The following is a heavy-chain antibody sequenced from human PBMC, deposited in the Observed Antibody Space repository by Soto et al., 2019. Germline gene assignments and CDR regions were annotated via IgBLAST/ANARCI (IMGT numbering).Heavy chain of an antibody. Sequence: SETLSLTCTVSGDSIRDGGYYWAWIRQRPGQGLEWMGYIYFTGKANYNPSLENRLTMSVDMSRRQLYLRLTSVTAADTAVYFCAKDPSPQPIPAVTPGWFDPWGQGIAVTVSS. D-gene: IGHD4-4*01. V-gene: IGHV4-31*03. CDR3: AKDPSPQPIPAVTPGWFDP. J-gene: IGHJ5*02. CDR1: GDSIRDGGYY. CDR2: IYFTGKA.